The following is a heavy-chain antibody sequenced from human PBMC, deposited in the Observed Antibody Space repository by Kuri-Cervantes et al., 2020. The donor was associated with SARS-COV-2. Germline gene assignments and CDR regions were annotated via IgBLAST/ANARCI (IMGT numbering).Heavy chain of an antibody. J-gene: IGHJ5*02. CDR2: IDASGKSR. CDR3: ARGPYYYDTSGSWWFDP. Sequence: GSLRLSCAVSGLTFSSRSMNWVRQAPGMGLEWVSHIDASGKSRYYIDSGQGRFTISRDNAKNSLYLQMNSLRAEDTALYHCARGPYYYDTSGSWWFDPWGQGTLVTVSS. V-gene: IGHV3-48*04. CDR1: GLTFSSRS. D-gene: IGHD3-22*01.